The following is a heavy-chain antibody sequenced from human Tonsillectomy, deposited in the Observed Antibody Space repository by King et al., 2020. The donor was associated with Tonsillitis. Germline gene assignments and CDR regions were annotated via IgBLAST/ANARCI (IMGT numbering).Heavy chain of an antibody. J-gene: IGHJ3*02. V-gene: IGHV5-51*01. CDR2: IYPCYSDP. CDR1: RYSFSSYW. Sequence: QLVQSGAEVKKPGGSLKISCKDSRYSFSSYWIGWVRQMPGKGLEWMGIIYPCYSDPRYSPSFQGQVNISADKSISTAYLQWSSLKASDTAMDYCSRHGDGWEIWGQGTIGTVSS. CDR3: SRHGDGWEI.